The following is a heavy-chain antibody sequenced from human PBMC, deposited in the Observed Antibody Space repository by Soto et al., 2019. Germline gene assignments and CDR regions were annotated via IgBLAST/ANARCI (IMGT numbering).Heavy chain of an antibody. V-gene: IGHV1-69*13. CDR2: IIPIFGTA. D-gene: IGHD1-26*01. J-gene: IGHJ4*02. Sequence: GASVKVSCKASGGTFSSYAISWVRQAPGQGLEWMGGIIPIFGTANYAQKFQGRVTITADESTSTAYMELSSLRSEDTAVYYCARQAVGATSPEKFDYWGQGTLGTVSS. CDR3: ARQAVGATSPEKFDY. CDR1: GGTFSSYA.